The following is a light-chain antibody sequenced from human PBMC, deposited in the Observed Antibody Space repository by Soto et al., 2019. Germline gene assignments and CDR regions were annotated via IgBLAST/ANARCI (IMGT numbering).Light chain of an antibody. J-gene: IGKJ2*01. CDR3: LQDYDFPYT. CDR1: QDIRVD. Sequence: AIQMTQSPPSLSASVGDRVIITCRASQDIRVDVGWLKQRPGHAPNRLIYAASTLHTGVPSTFTGSGSGTDFTLTINDLQPEDVATYFCLQDYDFPYTFGQGTKLEI. CDR2: AAS. V-gene: IGKV1-6*01.